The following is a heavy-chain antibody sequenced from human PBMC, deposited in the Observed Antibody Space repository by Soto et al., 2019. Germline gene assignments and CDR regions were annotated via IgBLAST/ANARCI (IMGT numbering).Heavy chain of an antibody. V-gene: IGHV3-53*01. CDR1: GFTVSSNY. CDR2: IYSGGST. D-gene: IGHD3-16*01. CDR3: ARISKGAYYYYGMDV. J-gene: IGHJ6*02. Sequence: PGGSLRLSCAASGFTVSSNYMSWVRQAPGKGLEWVSVIYSGGSTYYADSVKGRFTISRDNSKNTLYLQMNSLRAEDTAVYYCARISKGAYYYYGMDVWGQGTTVTVS.